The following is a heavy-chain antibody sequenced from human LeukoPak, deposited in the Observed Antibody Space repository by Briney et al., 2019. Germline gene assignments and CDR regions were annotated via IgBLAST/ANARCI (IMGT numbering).Heavy chain of an antibody. J-gene: IGHJ4*02. V-gene: IGHV3-74*01. CDR2: INSDGSYT. D-gene: IGHD4-11*01. CDR1: GFTFSSYW. CDR3: VRGLGDY. Sequence: GGSLRLSCAASGFTFSSYWMFWVRQGPGKGLVWVSRINSDGSYTAYADSVKGRFSISRDNAKNTLYLQMNSPRAEDTAVYYCVRGLGDYWGQGTLVTVSS.